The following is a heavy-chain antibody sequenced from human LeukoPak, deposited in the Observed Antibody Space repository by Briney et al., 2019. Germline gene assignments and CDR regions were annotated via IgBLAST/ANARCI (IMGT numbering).Heavy chain of an antibody. V-gene: IGHV3-33*01. CDR1: GFTFSNYG. D-gene: IGHD5-18*01. CDR2: IRHDGSNK. Sequence: GRSLRLSCATSGFTFSNYGMHWVRQAPGKGLEWVAVIRHDGSNKYYADSVKGRFTISRDNFKDTLYLQMHSLRVKGTAIYCFAMCPRVGYTSVYYFDNWGQGTEVTVSS. CDR3: AMCPRVGYTSVYYFDN. J-gene: IGHJ4*02.